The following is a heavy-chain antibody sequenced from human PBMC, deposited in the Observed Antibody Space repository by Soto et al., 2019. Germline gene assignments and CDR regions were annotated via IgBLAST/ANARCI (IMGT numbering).Heavy chain of an antibody. J-gene: IGHJ6*02. Sequence: VQLVESGGGLVKLGGSLRLSCAASGFTFSSYGMHWVRQAPGKGLEWVAVISYDGNNEYYAGSVKGRFTISRDNSKNTLYLQMNSLRAEDTAVFYCAKALYDFWSGYSYGMDVWGQGTTVTVSS. V-gene: IGHV3-30*18. D-gene: IGHD3-3*01. CDR2: ISYDGNNE. CDR1: GFTFSSYG. CDR3: AKALYDFWSGYSYGMDV.